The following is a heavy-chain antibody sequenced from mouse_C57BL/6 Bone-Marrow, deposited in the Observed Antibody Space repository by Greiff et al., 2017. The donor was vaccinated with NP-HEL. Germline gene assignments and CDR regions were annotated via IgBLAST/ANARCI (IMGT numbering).Heavy chain of an antibody. CDR3: ARSVYYYGSSPDY. Sequence: QVQLQQSGPELVKPGASVKISCKASGSAFSSSWMTWVKQRPGKGLEWIGRIYPGDGDTNYNGKFKGKATLTADKSSSTAYMQLSSLTSEDSAVYFCARSVYYYGSSPDYWGQGTTLTVSS. CDR2: IYPGDGDT. V-gene: IGHV1-82*01. CDR1: GSAFSSSW. J-gene: IGHJ2*01. D-gene: IGHD1-1*01.